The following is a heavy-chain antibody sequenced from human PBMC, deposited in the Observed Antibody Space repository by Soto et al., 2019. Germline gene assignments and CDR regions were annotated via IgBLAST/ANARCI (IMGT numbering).Heavy chain of an antibody. CDR3: AKGGPTFLNWGGP. CDR1: VFTFSTYA. Sequence: PGGSLGLSCSASVFTFSTYAMNWVRLAPGKGLEWISVISNSGHITFYADSVKGRFTISRDNSKNTLYLQMNNLRADDTAAYYCAKGGPTFLNWGGPWGQGALVTVSS. D-gene: IGHD5-12*01. J-gene: IGHJ5*02. CDR2: ISNSGHIT. V-gene: IGHV3-23*01.